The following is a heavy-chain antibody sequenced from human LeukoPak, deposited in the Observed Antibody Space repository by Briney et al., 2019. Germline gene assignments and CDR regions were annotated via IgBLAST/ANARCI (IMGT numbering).Heavy chain of an antibody. Sequence: ASVKVSCKASGYTFTSYGISWVRQAPGQGLEWMGWTSAYNGNTNYAQKLQGRVTMTTDTSTSTAYMELRSLRSDDTAVYYCARPYYDFWSGLGGHWFDPWGQGTLVTVSS. D-gene: IGHD3-3*01. CDR3: ARPYYDFWSGLGGHWFDP. CDR2: TSAYNGNT. CDR1: GYTFTSYG. J-gene: IGHJ5*02. V-gene: IGHV1-18*01.